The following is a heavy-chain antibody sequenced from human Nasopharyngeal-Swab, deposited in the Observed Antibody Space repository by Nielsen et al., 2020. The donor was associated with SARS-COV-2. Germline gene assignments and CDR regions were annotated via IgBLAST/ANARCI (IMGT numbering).Heavy chain of an antibody. CDR3: ARDETVDTAMVTLPDY. Sequence: GGPLRLSCAASGFTFSSYGMHWVRQAPGKGLEWVAVIWYDGSNKYYADSVKGRFTISRDNSKNTLYLQMNSLRAEDTAVYYCARDETVDTAMVTLPDYWGQGTLVTVSS. CDR1: GFTFSSYG. J-gene: IGHJ4*02. CDR2: IWYDGSNK. V-gene: IGHV3-33*01. D-gene: IGHD5-18*01.